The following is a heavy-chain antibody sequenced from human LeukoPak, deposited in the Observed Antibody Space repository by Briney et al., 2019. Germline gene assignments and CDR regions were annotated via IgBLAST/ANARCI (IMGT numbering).Heavy chain of an antibody. Sequence: PSETLSLTCTVSGGSISSGGYYWSWIRQPPGKGLEWIGYIYYSGSTNYNPSLKSRVTISVDTSKNQFSLKLSSVTAADTAVYYCARVVSSWYSGNYYYYMDVWGKGTTVTVSS. V-gene: IGHV4-61*08. CDR3: ARVVSSWYSGNYYYYMDV. J-gene: IGHJ6*03. CDR1: GGSISSGGYY. D-gene: IGHD6-13*01. CDR2: IYYSGST.